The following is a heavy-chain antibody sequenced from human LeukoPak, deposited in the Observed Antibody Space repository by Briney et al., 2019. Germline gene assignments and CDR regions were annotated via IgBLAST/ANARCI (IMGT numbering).Heavy chain of an antibody. V-gene: IGHV4-30-4*01. D-gene: IGHD2-15*01. CDR1: GGSISSGDYY. CDR2: IYYSGST. J-gene: IGHJ5*02. Sequence: SETLSLTCTVSGGSISSGDYYWSWIRQPPGKGLEWIGYIYYSGSTYYNPSLKIRVTISVDTSKNQFSLKLSSVTAADTAVYYCAREGINNNWLGPWGQGTLVTVSS. CDR3: AREGINNNWLGP.